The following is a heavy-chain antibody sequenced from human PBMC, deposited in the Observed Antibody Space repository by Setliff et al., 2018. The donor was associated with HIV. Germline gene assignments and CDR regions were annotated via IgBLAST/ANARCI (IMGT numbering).Heavy chain of an antibody. Sequence: TGGSLRLSCAASGFTFSTYGMQWVRQAPGKGLEWVAFIRYDGSNQYYADSVKGRFTISRDNSKNTLSLQMNSLRSEDTAVYYCARADSSNWYHVDYWGQGTLVTVSS. D-gene: IGHD6-13*01. J-gene: IGHJ4*02. CDR1: GFTFSTYG. CDR2: IRYDGSNQ. CDR3: ARADSSNWYHVDY. V-gene: IGHV3-30*02.